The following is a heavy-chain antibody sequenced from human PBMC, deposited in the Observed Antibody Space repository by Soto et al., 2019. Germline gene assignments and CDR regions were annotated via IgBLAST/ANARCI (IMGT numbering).Heavy chain of an antibody. CDR3: ARDTRDSSSWYYFDY. D-gene: IGHD6-13*01. Sequence: QVPLVQSGAEVKNPGSSVKVSCKASGGTFSSYAISWVRQAPGQALERMGGIIPICGTANYAQKFQGRVTITAEEPTSTAYRELSSLRSEDTAVYYCARDTRDSSSWYYFDYWGQGTLVTVSS. V-gene: IGHV1-69*01. CDR2: IIPICGTA. CDR1: GGTFSSYA. J-gene: IGHJ4*02.